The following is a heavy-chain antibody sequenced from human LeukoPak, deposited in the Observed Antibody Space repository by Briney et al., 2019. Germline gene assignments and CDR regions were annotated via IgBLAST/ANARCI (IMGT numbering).Heavy chain of an antibody. D-gene: IGHD2-2*01. V-gene: IGHV3-7*01. Sequence: GGSLRLSCAASGFTFSSYWMSWVRQAPGKGLEGVASIKQDGSEKFYVDSVKGRFTISRDNAKNSLYLQMNSLRAEDTAVYYCASSLGYCTSSICFNEGGDYWGQGTLVTVSS. J-gene: IGHJ4*02. CDR3: ASSLGYCTSSICFNEGGDY. CDR2: IKQDGSEK. CDR1: GFTFSSYW.